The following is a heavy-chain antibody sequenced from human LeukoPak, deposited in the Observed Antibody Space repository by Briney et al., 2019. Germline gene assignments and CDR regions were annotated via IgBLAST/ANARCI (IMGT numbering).Heavy chain of an antibody. Sequence: PSETLSLTCAVYGGSFSGYYWSWIRQPPGKGLEWSGEINHSGSTNYNPSLKSRVTISVDTSKNQFSLKLSSVTAADTAVYYCARGRQQLRPSRANWFDPWGQGTLVTVSS. CDR3: ARGRQQLRPSRANWFDP. J-gene: IGHJ5*02. D-gene: IGHD6-13*01. CDR2: INHSGST. V-gene: IGHV4-34*01. CDR1: GGSFSGYY.